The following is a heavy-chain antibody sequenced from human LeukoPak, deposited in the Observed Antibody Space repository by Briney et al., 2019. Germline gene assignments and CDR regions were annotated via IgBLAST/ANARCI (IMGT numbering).Heavy chain of an antibody. CDR2: INHSGST. J-gene: IGHJ6*03. V-gene: IGHV4-34*01. CDR1: GGSFSGYY. Sequence: PSETLSLTCAVYGGSFSGYYWSWIRQPPGKGLEWIGEINHSGSTNYNPSLKSRVTISVDTSKNQFSLKLSSVTAADTAVYYCAKDQSSSWYSLNYYYYMDVWGKGTTVTISS. D-gene: IGHD6-13*01. CDR3: AKDQSSSWYSLNYYYYMDV.